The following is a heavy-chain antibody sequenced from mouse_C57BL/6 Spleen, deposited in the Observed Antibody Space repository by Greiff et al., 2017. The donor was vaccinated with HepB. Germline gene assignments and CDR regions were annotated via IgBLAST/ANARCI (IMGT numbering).Heavy chain of an antibody. CDR1: GYTFTSYW. D-gene: IGHD2-10*01. CDR3: ARGSYYGNYHYYAMDY. V-gene: IGHV1-69*01. CDR2: IDPSDSYT. Sequence: QVQLQQPGAELVMPGASVKLSCKASGYTFTSYWMHWVKQRPGQGLEWIGEIDPSDSYTNYNQKFKGKSTLTVDKSSSSAYMQLSSLTSEDSAVYYCARGSYYGNYHYYAMDYWGQGTSVTVSS. J-gene: IGHJ4*01.